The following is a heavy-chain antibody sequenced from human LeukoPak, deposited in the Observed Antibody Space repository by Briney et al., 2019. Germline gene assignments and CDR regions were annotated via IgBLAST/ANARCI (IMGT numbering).Heavy chain of an antibody. V-gene: IGHV4-38-2*02. Sequence: SETLSLTCTVSGYSVSSGYYWGWIRQPPGKGLEWIGSMYHSGDTYYNPSLKSRVTISVDTSKNQLSLKLSSVTAADTAVYYCVRGRTFKYGAKRGPIDYWGQGTLVTVSS. CDR3: VRGRTFKYGAKRGPIDY. D-gene: IGHD4-17*01. CDR1: GYSVSSGYY. J-gene: IGHJ4*02. CDR2: MYHSGDT.